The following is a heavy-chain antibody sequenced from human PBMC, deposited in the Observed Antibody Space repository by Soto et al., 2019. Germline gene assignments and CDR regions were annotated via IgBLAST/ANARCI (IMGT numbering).Heavy chain of an antibody. V-gene: IGHV1-69*06. J-gene: IGHJ6*02. Sequence: QVQLVQSGAEVKKPGSSVKVSCKASGGTFSSYAISWVRQAPGQGLEWMGGIIPIFGTANYAQKFQGRVTITADKSTSTAYMELSSLRSEDTAVYYCARIGSGSYYGPYYYYGMDVWGQGTTVTVSS. D-gene: IGHD1-26*01. CDR3: ARIGSGSYYGPYYYYGMDV. CDR2: IIPIFGTA. CDR1: GGTFSSYA.